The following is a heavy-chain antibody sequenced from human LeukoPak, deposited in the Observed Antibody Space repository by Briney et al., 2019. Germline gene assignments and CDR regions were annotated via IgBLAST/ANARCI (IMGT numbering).Heavy chain of an antibody. CDR1: GGSISSGGYS. Sequence: SETLSLTCAVSGGSISSGGYSWSWIRQPPGKGLEWIGYIYHSGSTYYNPSLKSRVTISVDRSKNQFSLKLSSVTAADTAVYYCARNPEWELVYFQHWGQGTLVTVSS. CDR2: IYHSGST. V-gene: IGHV4-30-2*01. D-gene: IGHD1-26*01. CDR3: ARNPEWELVYFQH. J-gene: IGHJ1*01.